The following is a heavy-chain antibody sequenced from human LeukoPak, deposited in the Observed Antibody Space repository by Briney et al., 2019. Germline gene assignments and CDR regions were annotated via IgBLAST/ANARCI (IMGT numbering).Heavy chain of an antibody. Sequence: PSETLSLTCTVSGGSISSSSYYWGWIRQPPGKGLEWIGSIYYSGSTYHNPSLKSRVTISVDTSKNQFSLKLSSVTAADTAVYYCARRDNWGYFDYWGQGTLVTVSS. CDR1: GGSISSSSYY. J-gene: IGHJ4*02. CDR3: ARRDNWGYFDY. CDR2: IYYSGST. V-gene: IGHV4-39*01. D-gene: IGHD7-27*01.